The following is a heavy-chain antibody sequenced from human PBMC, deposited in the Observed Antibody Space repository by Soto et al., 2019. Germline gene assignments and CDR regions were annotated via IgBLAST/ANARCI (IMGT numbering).Heavy chain of an antibody. CDR2: LTNGGSGT. CDR3: ARPNYAISDYQDY. Sequence: PSGALSHPCAASAFSLNVHWIHWVRQVPGRGLVWVSQLTNGGSGTEYADTVRGRFTISRDNAKNTVYLQMNSLRLEDTALYLCARPNYAISDYQDYWDQGTLGTVSS. J-gene: IGHJ4*01. V-gene: IGHV3-74*03. CDR1: AFSLNVHW. D-gene: IGHD3-22*01.